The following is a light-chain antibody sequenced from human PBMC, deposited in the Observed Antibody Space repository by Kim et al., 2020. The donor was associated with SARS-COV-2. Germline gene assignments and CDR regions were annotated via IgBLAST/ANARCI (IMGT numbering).Light chain of an antibody. J-gene: IGLJ3*02. Sequence: QSTSISCSGTPADIGGYNSVAWYPRPPGKAPHLIIFDVTYRPSGVSTRFSGAKSGNTASLTISELHPEDEADYYCSSYTRSTTWVFAGGTQLTFL. CDR3: SSYTRSTTWV. V-gene: IGLV2-14*03. CDR1: PADIGGYNS. CDR2: DVT.